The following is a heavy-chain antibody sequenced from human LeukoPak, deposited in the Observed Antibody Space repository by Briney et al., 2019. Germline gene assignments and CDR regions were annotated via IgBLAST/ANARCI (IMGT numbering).Heavy chain of an antibody. V-gene: IGHV4-4*07. J-gene: IGHJ4*02. CDR3: ARADDDGAPVDY. D-gene: IGHD4-17*01. CDR1: GGSISTYY. Sequence: SETLSLTCTVSGGSISTYYWSWIRQPAGKGLEWIGRIYTGGSTNYNPSLKSRVTMSVDTSKNQFSLKLSSVTAADTAVYYCARADDDGAPVDYWGQGTLVTVSS. CDR2: IYTGGST.